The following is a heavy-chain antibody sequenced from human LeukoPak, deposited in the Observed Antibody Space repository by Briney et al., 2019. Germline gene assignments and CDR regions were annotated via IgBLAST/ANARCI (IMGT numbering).Heavy chain of an antibody. Sequence: SETLSLTCAVSGYSISSGYYWGWIQQPPGKGLEWIGCIYHSGNTYYNPSLKSRVTISVDTSKNQFSLKLSSVTAADTAVYYCARVAVFGRSSNYYYMDVWGKGTTVTVSS. CDR2: IYHSGNT. CDR1: GYSISSGYY. CDR3: ARVAVFGRSSNYYYMDV. D-gene: IGHD3-16*01. J-gene: IGHJ6*03. V-gene: IGHV4-38-2*01.